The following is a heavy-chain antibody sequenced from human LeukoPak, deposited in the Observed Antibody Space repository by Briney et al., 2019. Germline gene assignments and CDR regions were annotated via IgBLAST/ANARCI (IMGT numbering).Heavy chain of an antibody. V-gene: IGHV3-48*03. CDR3: ARDHGGGGDFLPIY. Sequence: GGSLRLSCAASGFTFSSFEMNWVRQAPGKGLEWISYIDSRGSTIYYADSVKGRFTISRDNAKNSLYMQMNSLRAEDTAVYYCARDHGGGGDFLPIYWGQGTLVTVSS. CDR2: IDSRGSTI. J-gene: IGHJ4*02. D-gene: IGHD2-21*02. CDR1: GFTFSSFE.